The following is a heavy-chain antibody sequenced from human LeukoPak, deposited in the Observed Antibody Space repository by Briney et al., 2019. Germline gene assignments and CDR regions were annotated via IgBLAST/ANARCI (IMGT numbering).Heavy chain of an antibody. V-gene: IGHV3-21*01. CDR2: ISTSSSYI. CDR1: GFTFSSYS. D-gene: IGHD7-27*01. J-gene: IGHJ4*02. Sequence: GGSLRLSCAASGFTFSSYSMNWVRQAPGKGLEWVSSISTSSSYIYYADSVKGRFTISRDNAKNSLYLQMNSLRAEDTAVYYCAREEGGKLGIDYYFDYWGQGILVTVSS. CDR3: AREEGGKLGIDYYFDY.